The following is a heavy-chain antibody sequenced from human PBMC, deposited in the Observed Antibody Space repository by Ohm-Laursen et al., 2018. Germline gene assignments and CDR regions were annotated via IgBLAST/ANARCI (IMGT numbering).Heavy chain of an antibody. CDR1: GFTFSTYA. V-gene: IGHV3-23*01. J-gene: IGHJ6*02. D-gene: IGHD1-1*01. CDR3: TRDRDWIVYGMDV. Sequence: SLRLSCAAPGFTFSTYAMSWVRQAPGKGLEWVSAISGSGGSTYYADSVKGRFTISRDNSKNTLSLQMNSLRAEDTAVYYCTRDRDWIVYGMDVWGQGTTVTVSS. CDR2: ISGSGGST.